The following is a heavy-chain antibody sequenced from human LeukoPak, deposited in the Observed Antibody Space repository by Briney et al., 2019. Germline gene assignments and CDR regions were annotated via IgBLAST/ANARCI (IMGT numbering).Heavy chain of an antibody. CDR1: GGSISGYY. CDR3: ARGRLTTPNWFGP. D-gene: IGHD1/OR15-1a*01. Sequence: PSETLSLTCTVSGGSISGYYWSWIRQPPGKGLEWIGYIYYSENTNYNPSLKSRATISLDKSKNQFSLKLTSVTAADTAVYYCARGRLTTPNWFGPWGQGILVTVSS. J-gene: IGHJ5*02. V-gene: IGHV4-59*01. CDR2: IYYSENT.